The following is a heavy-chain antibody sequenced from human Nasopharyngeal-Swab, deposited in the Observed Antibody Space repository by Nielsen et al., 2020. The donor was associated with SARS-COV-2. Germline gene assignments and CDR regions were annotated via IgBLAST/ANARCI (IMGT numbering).Heavy chain of an antibody. V-gene: IGHV3-7*03. J-gene: IGHJ6*02. CDR3: ARGGSGWTYYYYGMDV. CDR2: IKQDGSEK. Sequence: GESLKISCAASGFTFSSYWMSWVRQAPGKGLEWVANIKQDGSEKYYVDSVKGRFTISRDNAKNSLYLQMNSLRAEDTALYYCARGGSGWTYYYYGMDVWGQGTTVTVSS. D-gene: IGHD6-19*01. CDR1: GFTFSSYW.